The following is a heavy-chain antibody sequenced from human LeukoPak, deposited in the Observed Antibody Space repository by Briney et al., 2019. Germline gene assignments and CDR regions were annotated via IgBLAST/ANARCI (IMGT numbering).Heavy chain of an antibody. Sequence: PGGSLRLSCAAPGFTFSSYGMHWVRQAPGKGLEWVAFIRYDGSNKYYADSVKGRFTISRDNSKNTLYLQMNSLRAEDTAVYYCVKDRVGATTSYYFDYWGQGTLVTVSS. V-gene: IGHV3-30*02. D-gene: IGHD1-26*01. CDR1: GFTFSSYG. CDR3: VKDRVGATTSYYFDY. CDR2: IRYDGSNK. J-gene: IGHJ4*02.